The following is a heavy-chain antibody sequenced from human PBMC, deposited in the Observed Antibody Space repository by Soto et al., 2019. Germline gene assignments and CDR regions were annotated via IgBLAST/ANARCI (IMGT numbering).Heavy chain of an antibody. D-gene: IGHD3-3*01. CDR3: ARGSPQGLGSIFGVADPDV. V-gene: IGHV3-48*03. CDR1: GFTFSSYE. J-gene: IGHJ6*02. CDR2: ISGSGSTI. Sequence: GVSLRLSCSASGFTFSSYEINWVRQAPGKGLEWVSYISGSGSTIYYADSVKGRFTISRDNAKNSLYLQMNSLRAEDTAVYYCARGSPQGLGSIFGVADPDVWGQGTTVTVSS.